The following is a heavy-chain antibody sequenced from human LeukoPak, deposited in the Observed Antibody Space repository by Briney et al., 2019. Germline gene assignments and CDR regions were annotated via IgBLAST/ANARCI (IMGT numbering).Heavy chain of an antibody. CDR1: GGSITSYF. D-gene: IGHD2-15*01. CDR2: IYHSGTT. CDR3: GQKAPFAPTYSQP. J-gene: IGHJ1*01. Sequence: SETLSLTCAVSGGSITSYFWSWIRQPPGRRLECIGYIYHSGTTNYHPALKSRGTISGDPSNKQFSLRPTSVAAADPAVYYRGQKAPFAPTYSQPWGQGNLVTVSS. V-gene: IGHV4-59*01.